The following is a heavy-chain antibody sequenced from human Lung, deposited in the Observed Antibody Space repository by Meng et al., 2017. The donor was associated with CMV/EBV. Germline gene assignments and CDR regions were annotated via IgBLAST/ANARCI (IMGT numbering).Heavy chain of an antibody. D-gene: IGHD2-2*01. CDR3: ARGEVPAITDY. J-gene: IGHJ4*02. V-gene: IGHV3-66*01. Sequence: EVQLVESGGGLVQPGGSLRLSCEASGFIVSTKYMNWVRQAPGKGLEWVSVIYSGGSTYYTDSVKGRFTISRDNSKNTLYLQMNSLRTEDTAVYYCARGEVPAITDYWGQGILVTVSS. CDR2: IYSGGST. CDR1: GFIVSTKY.